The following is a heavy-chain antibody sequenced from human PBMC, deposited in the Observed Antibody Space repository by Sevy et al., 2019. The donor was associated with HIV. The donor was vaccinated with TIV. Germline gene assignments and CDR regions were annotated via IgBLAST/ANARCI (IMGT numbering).Heavy chain of an antibody. CDR3: ARITGWRFDY. D-gene: IGHD6-19*01. V-gene: IGHV3-11*04. J-gene: IGHJ4*02. CDR1: GFTFSDYY. CDR2: ISNICGTT. Sequence: GGSLRLSCAASGFTFSDYYMSWIRQAPGKGLEWVSYISNICGTTYYADSVKGRFTISRDNSKNSLYLQMNSLRAEDTAVYYCARITGWRFDYWGQGTLVTVSS.